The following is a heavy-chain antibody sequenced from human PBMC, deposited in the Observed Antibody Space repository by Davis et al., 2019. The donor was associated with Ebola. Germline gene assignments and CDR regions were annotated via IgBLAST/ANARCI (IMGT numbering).Heavy chain of an antibody. CDR2: IIPIFGTA. J-gene: IGHJ6*02. CDR1: GYTFTSYA. CDR3: AGPYSSGWYSYYYGMDV. Sequence: SVKVSCKASGYTFTSYAISWVRQAPGQGLEWMGGIIPIFGTANYAQKFQGRVTITADESTSPAYMELSSLRSEDTAVYYCAGPYSSGWYSYYYGMDVWGQGTTVTVSS. D-gene: IGHD6-19*01. V-gene: IGHV1-69*13.